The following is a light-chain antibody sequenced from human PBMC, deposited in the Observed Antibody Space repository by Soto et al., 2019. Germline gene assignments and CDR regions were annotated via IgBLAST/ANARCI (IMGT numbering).Light chain of an antibody. CDR3: QQYGSSPPMYT. V-gene: IGKV3-20*01. CDR1: QSVSSSY. Sequence: EIVLTQSPGTLSLSPGERATLSFRASQSVSSSYLAWYQQKPGQSPRLLIYGASSRATGIPDRFSGSGSGTDFTLTISRLEAEDFAVYYCQQYGSSPPMYTFGQGTKLEIK. CDR2: GAS. J-gene: IGKJ2*01.